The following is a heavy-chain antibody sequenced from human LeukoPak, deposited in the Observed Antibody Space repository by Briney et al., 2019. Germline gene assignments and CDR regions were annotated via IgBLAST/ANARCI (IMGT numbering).Heavy chain of an antibody. D-gene: IGHD3-3*01. CDR1: GGSISSYY. CDR3: ARSNGDSLEWLFPYRFDY. CDR2: IYYSGST. Sequence: SETLSLTCTVSGGSISSYYWSWIRQPPGKGLEWIGYIYYSGSTNYNPSLKSRVTISVDTSKNQFSLKLSSVTAADTAVYYCARSNGDSLEWLFPYRFDYWGQGTLVTVSS. J-gene: IGHJ4*02. V-gene: IGHV4-59*01.